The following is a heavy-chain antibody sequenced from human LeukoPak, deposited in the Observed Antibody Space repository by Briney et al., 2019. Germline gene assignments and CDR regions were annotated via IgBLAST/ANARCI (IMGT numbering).Heavy chain of an antibody. Sequence: GGSLRLSCAASGFTFSSYAMSWVRQAPGKGLEWVSAISGSGGSTYYADSVKGRFTISRDNSKNTLYLQMNSLRAEDTAVYCCAKDERYCSGGSCYSTYFQHWGQGTLVTVSS. D-gene: IGHD2-15*01. CDR3: AKDERYCSGGSCYSTYFQH. J-gene: IGHJ1*01. V-gene: IGHV3-23*01. CDR2: ISGSGGST. CDR1: GFTFSSYA.